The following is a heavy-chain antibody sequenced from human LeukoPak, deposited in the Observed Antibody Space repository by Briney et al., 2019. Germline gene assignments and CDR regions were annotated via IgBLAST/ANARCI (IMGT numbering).Heavy chain of an antibody. J-gene: IGHJ4*02. Sequence: SETLSLTCNVSGGSISTISLYWGWIRQPPGKGLEWLVSIYYRVTTYSHPSLKSRVTISVDTSKNQFSLKLRSVTAADTAVYYCARLNKYYFGSGNPFDYWGEGTLVTVSS. V-gene: IGHV4-39*01. CDR1: GGSISTISLY. CDR3: ARLNKYYFGSGNPFDY. CDR2: IYYRVTT. D-gene: IGHD3-10*01.